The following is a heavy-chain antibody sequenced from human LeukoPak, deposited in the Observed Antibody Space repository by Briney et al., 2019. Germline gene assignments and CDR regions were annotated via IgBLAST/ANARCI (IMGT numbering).Heavy chain of an antibody. Sequence: GGSLRLSCAASGFTFSSYAMHWVRQAPGKGLEWVAVISYDGSNKYYADSVKGRFTISRDNSKNTLYLQMNSLRAEDTAVYYCARESQVHCGGDCYYDSDYWGQGTLVTVSS. CDR1: GFTFSSYA. CDR2: ISYDGSNK. D-gene: IGHD2-21*02. CDR3: ARESQVHCGGDCYYDSDY. V-gene: IGHV3-30-3*01. J-gene: IGHJ4*02.